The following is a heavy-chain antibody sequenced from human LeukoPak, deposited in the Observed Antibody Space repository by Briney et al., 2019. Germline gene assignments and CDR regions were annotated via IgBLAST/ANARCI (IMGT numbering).Heavy chain of an antibody. CDR2: INQGGSEK. Sequence: GGSLRLSCAASGFTFSSYGMHWVRQAPGKGLEWVANINQGGSEKHYVDSVKGRFTISRDNAKNSLYLQMNSLRAEDTAVYYCARALAGYASFWGQGTLVTVSS. V-gene: IGHV3-7*03. D-gene: IGHD5-12*01. CDR1: GFTFSSYG. CDR3: ARALAGYASF. J-gene: IGHJ4*02.